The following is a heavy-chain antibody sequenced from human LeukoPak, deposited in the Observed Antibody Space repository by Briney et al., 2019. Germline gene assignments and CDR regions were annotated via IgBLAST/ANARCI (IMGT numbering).Heavy chain of an antibody. D-gene: IGHD3-10*01. CDR2: IYDSGST. CDR3: ATTLRYYGSGSYSDQWFDP. Sequence: SETLSLTCTVSGGSISSYYWSWIRQPPGKGLEWIGYIYDSGSTNYNPSLKSRVTISVDTSKNQFSLKLSSVTAADTAVYYCATTLRYYGSGSYSDQWFDPWGQGTLVTVSS. V-gene: IGHV4-59*12. J-gene: IGHJ5*02. CDR1: GGSISSYY.